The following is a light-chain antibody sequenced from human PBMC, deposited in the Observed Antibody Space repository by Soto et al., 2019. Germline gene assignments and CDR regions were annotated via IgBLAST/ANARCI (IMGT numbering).Light chain of an antibody. CDR2: DAS. CDR1: QGITKY. V-gene: IGKV1D-13*01. Sequence: IQMTQSPSSLSASVGDRVTITCRASQGITKYLAWYQQKPGNAPKLLIYDASSLESGVPSRFSGSGSGTDLTLTISSLQPEDFATYYCQQFNNYLLTFGGGTKVDIK. CDR3: QQFNNYLLT. J-gene: IGKJ4*01.